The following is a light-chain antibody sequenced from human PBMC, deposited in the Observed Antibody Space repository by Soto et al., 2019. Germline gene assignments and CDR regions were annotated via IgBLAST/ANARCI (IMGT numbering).Light chain of an antibody. V-gene: IGKV3-20*01. J-gene: IGKJ5*01. CDR2: GAS. CDR1: QSVSSSY. Sequence: EIVLTQSPVTLSLSPGERATLSCRASQSVSSSYLAWYQQKPDRAPRLLIYGASSRPTGIPDRFSGSGSGTDFTLTISRLEPEDFAVYYCQQYGSSPPISFGQGTRLEI. CDR3: QQYGSSPPIS.